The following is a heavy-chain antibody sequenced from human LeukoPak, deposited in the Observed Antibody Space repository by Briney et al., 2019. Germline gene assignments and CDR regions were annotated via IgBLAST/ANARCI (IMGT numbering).Heavy chain of an antibody. J-gene: IGHJ4*02. V-gene: IGHV1-69*05. CDR1: GGTFSSYA. CDR2: IIPIFGTA. Sequence: SVKVSCKASGGTFSSYAISWVRQAPGQGLEWMGGIIPIFGTANYAQKFQGRVTITTDESTSTAYMELSSLRSEDTAVYYCASPHSYEYYFDYWGQGTLVTASS. D-gene: IGHD5-12*01. CDR3: ASPHSYEYYFDY.